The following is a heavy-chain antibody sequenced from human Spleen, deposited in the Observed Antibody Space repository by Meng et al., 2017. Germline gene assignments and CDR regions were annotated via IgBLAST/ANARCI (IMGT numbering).Heavy chain of an antibody. Sequence: EPGPGWVSPCGVLSPACPFPGDSISGRDWWSWVRQPRGKGLEWMGEINHSGSTNYTPSLKSRVTISVDTSKNQFSLKLSSVTAADTAVYYCARDSVYSSGWDRSYWYFDLWGRGTLVTVSS. CDR2: INHSGST. V-gene: IGHV4-4*02. D-gene: IGHD6-19*01. CDR1: GDSISGRDW. J-gene: IGHJ2*01. CDR3: ARDSVYSSGWDRSYWYFDL.